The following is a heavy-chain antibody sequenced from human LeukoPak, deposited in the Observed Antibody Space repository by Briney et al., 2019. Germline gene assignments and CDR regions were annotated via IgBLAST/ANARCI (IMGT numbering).Heavy chain of an antibody. D-gene: IGHD6-19*01. CDR2: IYPGDSDT. CDR1: GYSFTSYW. CDR3: ARPDSSGWYFLDY. V-gene: IGHV5-51*01. Sequence: PGGSLRLSCKGSGYSFTSYWIGWVRQMPGKGLEWMGIIYPGDSDTRYSPSFQGQVTISADKSISTAYLQWSSLKASDTAMYYCARPDSSGWYFLDYWGQGTLVTVSS. J-gene: IGHJ4*02.